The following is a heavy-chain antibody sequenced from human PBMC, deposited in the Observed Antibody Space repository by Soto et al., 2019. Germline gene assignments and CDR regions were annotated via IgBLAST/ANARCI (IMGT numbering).Heavy chain of an antibody. V-gene: IGHV1-18*01. CDR3: ARNLGYSSREEGY. CDR2: ISAYNGNT. D-gene: IGHD6-13*01. Sequence: QVQLVQSGAEVKKPGASVKVSCKASGYTFSSYGISWVRQAPGQGLEWMRWISAYNGNTNYAQKLQGRVTMTTDTXPSTAYMELRSLSSDDPAVYYCARNLGYSSREEGYWGQGTLVTVSS. CDR1: GYTFSSYG. J-gene: IGHJ4*02.